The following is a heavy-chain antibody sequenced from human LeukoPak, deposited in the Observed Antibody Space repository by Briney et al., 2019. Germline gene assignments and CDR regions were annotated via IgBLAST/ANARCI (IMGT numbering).Heavy chain of an antibody. CDR3: AREGEPYYYDSSGYYTLDY. J-gene: IGHJ4*02. D-gene: IGHD3-22*01. CDR1: GCTFSSYA. V-gene: IGHV1-69*05. Sequence: ASVKVSCKASGCTFSSYAISWVRQAPGQGLEWMGRIIPIFGTANYAQKFQGRVTITTDESTSTAYMELSSLRSEDTAVYYCAREGEPYYYDSSGYYTLDYWGQGTLVTVSS. CDR2: IIPIFGTA.